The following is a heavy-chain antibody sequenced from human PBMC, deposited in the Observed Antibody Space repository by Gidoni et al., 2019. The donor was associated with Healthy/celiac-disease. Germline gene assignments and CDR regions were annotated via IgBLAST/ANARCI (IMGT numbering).Heavy chain of an antibody. Sequence: QVQLVQSGAEVKKPGAPVKLSCKTSGYTFTKDDIHWVRQAPGQGLEWMGLITPRGGSTRFAQKFQGRVTMTRDTSTSTVYMELSSLTSEDTAVYFCARVGVNSYYSMDVWGHGTTVTVSS. J-gene: IGHJ6*02. CDR3: ARVGVNSYYSMDV. CDR2: ITPRGGST. CDR1: GYTFTKDD. V-gene: IGHV1-46*01. D-gene: IGHD3-16*01.